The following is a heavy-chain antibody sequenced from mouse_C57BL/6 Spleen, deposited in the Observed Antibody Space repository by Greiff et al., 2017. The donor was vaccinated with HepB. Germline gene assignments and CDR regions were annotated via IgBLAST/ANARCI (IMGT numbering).Heavy chain of an antibody. CDR3: TREGFAY. V-gene: IGHV14-4*01. Sequence: EVQGVESGAELVRPGASVKLSCTASGFNIKDDYMHWVKQRPEQGLEWIGWIDPENGDTEYASKFQGKATITADTSSNTAYLQLSSLTSEDTAVYYCTREGFAYWGQGTLVTVSA. CDR1: GFNIKDDY. J-gene: IGHJ3*01. CDR2: IDPENGDT.